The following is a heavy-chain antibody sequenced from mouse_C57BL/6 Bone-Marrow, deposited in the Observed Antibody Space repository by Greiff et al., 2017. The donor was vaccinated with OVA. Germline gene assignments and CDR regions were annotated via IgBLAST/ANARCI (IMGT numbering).Heavy chain of an antibody. Sequence: EVKLMESGGGLVQPGGSLKLSCAASGIDFSRYWMSWVRRAPGKGLEWIGEINPDSSTINYAPSLKDKFIISRDNAKNTLYLQMSKVRSEDTALYYCASPYYYGSSPMDYWGQGTSVTVSS. J-gene: IGHJ4*01. CDR1: GIDFSRYW. CDR2: INPDSSTI. V-gene: IGHV4-1*01. D-gene: IGHD1-1*01. CDR3: ASPYYYGSSPMDY.